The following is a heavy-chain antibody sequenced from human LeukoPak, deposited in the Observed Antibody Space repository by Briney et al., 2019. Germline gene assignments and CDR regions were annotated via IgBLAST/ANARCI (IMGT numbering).Heavy chain of an antibody. CDR2: ISGSGGST. CDR1: GFTFSSYA. V-gene: IGHV3-23*01. CDR3: AKGGLYSSGWYAYYYYMDV. J-gene: IGHJ6*03. D-gene: IGHD6-19*01. Sequence: GGSLRLSCAASGFTFSSYAMSWVRQAPGKGLEWVSAISGSGGSTYYADSVKGRFTISRDNSKNTLYLQMNSLRAEDTAVYYCAKGGLYSSGWYAYYYYMDVWGKGTTVTVSS.